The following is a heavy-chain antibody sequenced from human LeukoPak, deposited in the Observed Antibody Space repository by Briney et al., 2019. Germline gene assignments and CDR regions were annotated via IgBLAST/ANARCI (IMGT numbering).Heavy chain of an antibody. V-gene: IGHV4-31*03. CDR2: IYYSGST. CDR3: AREGSCSTTSCYKDY. J-gene: IGHJ4*02. Sequence: SQTLSLTCTVSGDSISSGDYYWSWIRQHPGKGLEWIGYIYYSGSTYYNPSLKSRVTISVDTSKNQFSLKLSSVTAADTAVYYCAREGSCSTTSCYKDYWGQGTLVTVS. CDR1: GDSISSGDYY. D-gene: IGHD2-2*02.